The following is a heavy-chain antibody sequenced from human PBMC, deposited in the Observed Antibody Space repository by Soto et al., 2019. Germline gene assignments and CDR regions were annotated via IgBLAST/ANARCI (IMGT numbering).Heavy chain of an antibody. Sequence: GGSLRLSCAASGFTFSNAWMNWVRQAPGKGLEWVGRIKSKTDGGTTDYAAPVKGRFTISRDDSKNTLYLQMNSLKTEDTAVYYCTTDIWTGTTIPLPYYYSGMDVWGQGTTVTVSS. CDR3: TTDIWTGTTIPLPYYYSGMDV. D-gene: IGHD1-1*01. CDR1: GFTFSNAW. J-gene: IGHJ6*02. CDR2: IKSKTDGGTT. V-gene: IGHV3-15*07.